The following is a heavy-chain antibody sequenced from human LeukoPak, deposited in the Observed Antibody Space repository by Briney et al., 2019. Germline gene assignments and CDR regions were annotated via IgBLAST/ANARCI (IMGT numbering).Heavy chain of an antibody. CDR3: ARDSGFSSSDD. CDR2: INPNSGGT. V-gene: IGHV1-2*02. Sequence: GASVKVSCKTSGYTFNGYYIHWVRQAPGQGLEWMGWINPNSGGTNYAQRFQGRVTMTRDTSINIVNMELSRLRSDDTAVYYCARDSGFSSSDDWGPGTLVTVSS. J-gene: IGHJ4*02. D-gene: IGHD2-2*01. CDR1: GYTFNGYY.